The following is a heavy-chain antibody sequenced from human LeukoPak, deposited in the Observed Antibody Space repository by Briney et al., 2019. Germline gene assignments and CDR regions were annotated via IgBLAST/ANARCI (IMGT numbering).Heavy chain of an antibody. Sequence: SETLSLTCTVSGVSISGNYWSWIRQPPGKGPEWIGYIFYTGSTNYNPSLQSRVTILLDTSKNQFSLKLSSVSAADTAVYYCARDFTEVLAAAGILAFDIWGQGTMVTVSS. CDR2: IFYTGST. J-gene: IGHJ3*02. CDR1: GVSISGNY. D-gene: IGHD6-13*01. CDR3: ARDFTEVLAAAGILAFDI. V-gene: IGHV4-59*01.